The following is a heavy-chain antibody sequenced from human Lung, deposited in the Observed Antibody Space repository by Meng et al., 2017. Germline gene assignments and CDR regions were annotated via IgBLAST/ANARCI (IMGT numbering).Heavy chain of an antibody. Sequence: EVRLVEVGGGLVKPGGSLRLSCEGSGFTFSNAYMTWVRQVPGKRLEWVGRIKSKPDGEKIDYAAPVKGRFTISRDDSKNTVYLQMNSLKTEDTAVYYCSGHIDYWGQGTLVTVSS. CDR3: SGHIDY. J-gene: IGHJ4*02. V-gene: IGHV3-15*01. CDR2: IKSKPDGEKI. D-gene: IGHD5-12*01. CDR1: GFTFSNAY.